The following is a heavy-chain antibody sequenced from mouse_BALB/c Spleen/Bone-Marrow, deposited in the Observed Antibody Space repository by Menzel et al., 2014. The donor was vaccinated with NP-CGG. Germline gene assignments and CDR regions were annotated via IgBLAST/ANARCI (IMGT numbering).Heavy chain of an antibody. V-gene: IGHV5-17*02. Sequence: EVQLQESGGGLVQPGGSRKLSCAASGFTFSSFGMHWVRQAPEKGLEWVAYISSGSSTIYYADTLKGRFTTSRDNPKNSLFLQMTSLRSEDTAMYYCARARSTMITTGTLDYWGQGTSVTVSS. CDR3: ARARSTMITTGTLDY. J-gene: IGHJ4*01. CDR1: GFTFSSFG. CDR2: ISSGSSTI. D-gene: IGHD2-4*01.